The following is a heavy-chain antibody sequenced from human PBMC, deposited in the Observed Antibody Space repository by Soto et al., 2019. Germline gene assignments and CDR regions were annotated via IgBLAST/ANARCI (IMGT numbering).Heavy chain of an antibody. Sequence: PSETLSLTCTVSGGSISSYYWSWIRQPPGKGLEWIGYIYYSGSTNYNPSLKSRVTISVDTSKNQFSLKLSSVTAADTAVYYCARHRRELRAFDIWGQGTMVTVSS. J-gene: IGHJ3*02. CDR2: IYYSGST. V-gene: IGHV4-59*01. D-gene: IGHD1-7*01. CDR1: GGSISSYY. CDR3: ARHRRELRAFDI.